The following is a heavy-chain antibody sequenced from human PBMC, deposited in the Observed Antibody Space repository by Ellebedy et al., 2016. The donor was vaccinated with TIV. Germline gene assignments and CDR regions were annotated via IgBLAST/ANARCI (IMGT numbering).Heavy chain of an antibody. Sequence: AASVKVSCKASGYTFTGYYMHWVRQAPGQGLEWMGWINTNSGGTKHVQKFQGRVTMTRDKSISTAYMELSRLRSDDTAVYYCSIGVVPAAADNWGQGTLVTVSS. V-gene: IGHV1-2*02. CDR1: GYTFTGYY. D-gene: IGHD2-2*01. CDR3: SIGVVPAAADN. CDR2: INTNSGGT. J-gene: IGHJ4*02.